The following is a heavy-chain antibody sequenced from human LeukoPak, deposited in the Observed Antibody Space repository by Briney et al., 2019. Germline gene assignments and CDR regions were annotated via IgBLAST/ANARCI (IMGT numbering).Heavy chain of an antibody. CDR2: ISGSGGST. V-gene: IGHV3-23*01. D-gene: IGHD6-19*01. J-gene: IGHJ4*02. CDR1: GFTFSSYA. CDR3: AKDMRQVAGTRGDY. Sequence: PGGSLRLSCAASGFTFSSYAMSWVRQAPGKGLEWVSAISGSGGSTYYAGSVKGRFTISRDNSKNTLYLQMNSLRAEDTAVYYCAKDMRQVAGTRGDYWGQGTLVTVSS.